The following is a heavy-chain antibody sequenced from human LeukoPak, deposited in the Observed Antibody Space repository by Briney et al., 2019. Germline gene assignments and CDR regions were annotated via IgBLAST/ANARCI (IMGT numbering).Heavy chain of an antibody. CDR2: IKQDGSEK. D-gene: IGHD3-16*02. Sequence: PGGSLRLSCAASGFTFSSYWMSWVRQAPGKGLEWVANIKQDGSEKYYVDSVKGRFTISRDNAKNSLYLQMNRLRAEDTAVYYCARVTYDYVWGSYRYYFDYWGQGTLVTVSS. V-gene: IGHV3-7*01. J-gene: IGHJ4*02. CDR1: GFTFSSYW. CDR3: ARVTYDYVWGSYRYYFDY.